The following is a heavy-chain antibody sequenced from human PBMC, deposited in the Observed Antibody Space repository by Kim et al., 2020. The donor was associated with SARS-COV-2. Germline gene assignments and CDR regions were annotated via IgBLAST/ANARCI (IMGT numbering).Heavy chain of an antibody. Sequence: RFTISRDNSKNTLYLQMNSLRAEDTAVYYCAKDRSSGGSGSYYNSDWFDPWGQGTLVTVSS. J-gene: IGHJ5*02. V-gene: IGHV3-23*01. CDR3: AKDRSSGGSGSYYNSDWFDP. D-gene: IGHD3-10*01.